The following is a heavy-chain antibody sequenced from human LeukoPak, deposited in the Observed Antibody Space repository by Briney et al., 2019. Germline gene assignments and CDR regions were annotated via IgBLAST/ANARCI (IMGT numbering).Heavy chain of an antibody. Sequence: SETLSLTCTVSGGSISSSSYCWGWIRQPPGKGLEWIGSIYYSGSTYYNPSLKSRVTISVDTSKNQFSLKLSSVTAADTAVYYCARELGNDSLGYWGQGTLVTVSS. CDR1: GGSISSSSYC. CDR2: IYYSGST. CDR3: ARELGNDSLGY. V-gene: IGHV4-39*07. D-gene: IGHD3-22*01. J-gene: IGHJ4*02.